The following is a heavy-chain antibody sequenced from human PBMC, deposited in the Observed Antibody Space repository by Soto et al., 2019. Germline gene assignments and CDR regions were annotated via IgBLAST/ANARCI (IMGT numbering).Heavy chain of an antibody. CDR2: IRSKANSYAT. D-gene: IGHD1-26*01. V-gene: IGHV3-73*01. Sequence: EVQLVESGGGLVQPGGSLKLSCAASGFTFSGSAMHWVRQASGKGLEWVGRIRSKANSYATAYAASVKGRFTISRDDSKNTAYLQMNSLKTEDTAVYYCTPDSGSYPDLGYWGQGTLFTVSS. J-gene: IGHJ4*02. CDR1: GFTFSGSA. CDR3: TPDSGSYPDLGY.